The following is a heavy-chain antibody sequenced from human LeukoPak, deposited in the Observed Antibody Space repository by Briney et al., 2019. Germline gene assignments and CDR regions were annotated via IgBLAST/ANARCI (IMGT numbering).Heavy chain of an antibody. D-gene: IGHD1-1*01. CDR2: IRAYNGNT. CDR3: ARDGMDPRHYYGMDV. V-gene: IGHV1-18*01. CDR1: GYTFTSYG. Sequence: ASVKVSCKASGYTFTSYGISWVRQAPGQGLEWMGWIRAYNGNTNYAQKLQGRVTMTTDTSTSTAYMELRSLRSDDTAVYYCARDGMDPRHYYGMDVWGQGTTVTVSS. J-gene: IGHJ6*02.